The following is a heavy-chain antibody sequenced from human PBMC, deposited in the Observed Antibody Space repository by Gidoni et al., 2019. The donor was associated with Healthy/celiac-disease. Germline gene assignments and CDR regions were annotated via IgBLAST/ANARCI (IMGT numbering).Heavy chain of an antibody. D-gene: IGHD3-22*01. CDR1: GFTFSSYA. Sequence: EVQLLESGGGLVQPGGSLRLSCAASGFTFSSYAMSWVRQAPGKGLEWVSAIRGSGGSTYYADSVKGRFTISRDNSKNTLYLQMNSLRAEDTAVYYCGGGGYYDSSGYYYGWGQGTLVTVSS. V-gene: IGHV3-23*01. CDR2: IRGSGGST. CDR3: GGGGYYDSSGYYYG. J-gene: IGHJ4*02.